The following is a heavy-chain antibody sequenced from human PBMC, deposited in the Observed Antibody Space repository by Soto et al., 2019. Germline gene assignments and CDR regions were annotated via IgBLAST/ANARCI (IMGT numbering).Heavy chain of an antibody. CDR3: ATNYGDYEAYYFDY. CDR1: GFTFSSYG. V-gene: IGHV3-33*01. D-gene: IGHD4-17*01. J-gene: IGHJ4*02. Sequence: QVQLVESGGGVVQPGRSLRLSCAASGFTFSSYGMHWVRQAPGKGLEWVAVIWYDGSNKYYADSVKGRFTISRDNSKNTLYLQMNSLSAEDTAVYYCATNYGDYEAYYFDYWGQGTLVTVSS. CDR2: IWYDGSNK.